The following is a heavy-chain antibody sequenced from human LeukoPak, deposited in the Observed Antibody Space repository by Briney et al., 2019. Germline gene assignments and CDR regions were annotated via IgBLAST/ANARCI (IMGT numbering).Heavy chain of an antibody. CDR1: GFTFSGYG. CDR2: IWYDGSNK. CDR3: ARDQNSGYEYYFDY. V-gene: IGHV3-33*01. D-gene: IGHD5-12*01. J-gene: IGHJ4*02. Sequence: GRSLRLSCAASGFTFSGYGMHWVRQAPGKGLEWVAVIWYDGSNKYYADSVKGRFTISRDNSKNTLYLQMNSLRAEDTAVYYCARDQNSGYEYYFDYWGQGTLVTVSS.